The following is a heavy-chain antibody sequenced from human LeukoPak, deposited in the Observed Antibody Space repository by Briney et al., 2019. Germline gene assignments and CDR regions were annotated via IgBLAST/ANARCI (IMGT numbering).Heavy chain of an antibody. J-gene: IGHJ3*02. CDR3: ARDLRGRGAFDI. D-gene: IGHD3-10*01. CDR1: GGSFSGYY. V-gene: IGHV4-59*01. Sequence: SETLSLTCAVYGGSFSGYYWSWIRQPPGKGLEWIGYIYYSGSTNYNPSLKSRVTISVDTSKNQFSLKLSSVTAADTAVYYCARDLRGRGAFDIWGQGTMVTVSS. CDR2: IYYSGST.